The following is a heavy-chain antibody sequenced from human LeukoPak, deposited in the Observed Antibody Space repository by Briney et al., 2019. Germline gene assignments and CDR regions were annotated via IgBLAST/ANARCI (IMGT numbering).Heavy chain of an antibody. CDR2: INKDESEK. CDR1: GFTFSSYC. D-gene: IGHD4-17*01. J-gene: IGHJ4*02. V-gene: IGHV3-7*03. Sequence: GGSLRLSCAASGFTFSSYCMSWVRLAPGKGLEWVANINKDESEKYYVDSVKGRFTISRDNAKNSLYLQMNSLRAEDTAVYYCARCRTTVTAMPGYWGQGTLVTVSS. CDR3: ARCRTTVTAMPGY.